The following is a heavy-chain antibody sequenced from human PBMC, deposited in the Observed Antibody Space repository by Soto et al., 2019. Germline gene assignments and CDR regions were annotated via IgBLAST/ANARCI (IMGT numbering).Heavy chain of an antibody. CDR3: ARVPPYYSGGRDV. V-gene: IGHV1-69*01. CDR1: GGTFSSYA. Sequence: QVQLVQSGAEVKKPGSSVKVSCKASGGTFSSYAISWVRQAPGQGLEWMGGIIPIFGTANYAQKVQGKVTITADESTGTAYRGLSRLSLGETAVYYCARVPPYYSGGRDVWGQGTKVTVSS. CDR2: IIPIFGTA. J-gene: IGHJ6*02.